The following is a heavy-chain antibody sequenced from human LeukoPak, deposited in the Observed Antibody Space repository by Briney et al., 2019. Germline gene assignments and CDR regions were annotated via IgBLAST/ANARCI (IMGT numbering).Heavy chain of an antibody. V-gene: IGHV1-24*01. Sequence: ASVKVSCKVSGYTLTELSMHWVRQAPGKGLEWLGGFDPEDGETIYTQKFQGRVTMTEDTSTDTAYMELSSLRSEDTAVYYCATGRSSGSYYRYWGQGTLVTVSS. D-gene: IGHD1-26*01. CDR1: GYTLTELS. CDR2: FDPEDGET. J-gene: IGHJ4*02. CDR3: ATGRSSGSYYRY.